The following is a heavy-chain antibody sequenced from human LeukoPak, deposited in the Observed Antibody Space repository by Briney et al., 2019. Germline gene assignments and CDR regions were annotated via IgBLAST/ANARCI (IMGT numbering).Heavy chain of an antibody. CDR1: GFTFDDYA. Sequence: GGSLRLSCAASGFTFDDYAMHWVRQAPGKGLEWVSGISWNSGSIGYADSVKGRFTISRDNAKNSLYLQMNSLRAEDTAVYYCARDRTGQLVPFDIWGQGTMVTVSS. CDR3: ARDRTGQLVPFDI. V-gene: IGHV3-9*01. CDR2: ISWNSGSI. J-gene: IGHJ3*02. D-gene: IGHD6-6*01.